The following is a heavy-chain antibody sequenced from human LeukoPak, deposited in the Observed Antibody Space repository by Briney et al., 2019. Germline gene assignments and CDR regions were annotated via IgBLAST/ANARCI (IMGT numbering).Heavy chain of an antibody. CDR2: LNEDGSTA. CDR3: VRERIYYSDLAYKERENFDP. D-gene: IGHD1-26*01. J-gene: IGHJ5*02. V-gene: IGHV3-74*01. CDR1: GFTFSLYW. Sequence: GGSLRLSCAASGFTFSLYWMHWVRQGPGKGLMWVSGLNEDGSTADYADSVKGRFTMSRDNAKGKVFLEMRSLTVEDTAIYFCVRERIYYSDLAYKERENFDPWGRGTLVTVSS.